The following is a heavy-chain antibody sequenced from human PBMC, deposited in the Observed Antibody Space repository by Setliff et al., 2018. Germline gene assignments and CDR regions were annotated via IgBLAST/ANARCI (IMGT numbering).Heavy chain of an antibody. Sequence: PSETLSLTCTVSGGSISTYYWSWIRQPPGKGLEFIGYVYYSGLTNYDPSLKSRVTMSVDSSKNQFSLKLSSVTAADTAVYYCASGGTYRYFDYWGQGALVTVSS. CDR2: VYYSGLT. CDR3: ASGGTYRYFDY. V-gene: IGHV4-59*01. CDR1: GGSISTYY. D-gene: IGHD3-3*01. J-gene: IGHJ4*02.